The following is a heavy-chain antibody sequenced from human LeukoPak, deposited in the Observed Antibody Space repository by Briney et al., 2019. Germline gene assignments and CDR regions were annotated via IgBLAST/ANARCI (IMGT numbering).Heavy chain of an antibody. CDR1: GGSFSGYY. Sequence: SETLSLTCAVYGGSFSGYYRSWIRQPPGKGLEWIGEINHSGSTNYNPSLKSRVTISVDTSKNQFSLKLSSVTAADTAVYYCARAHLVLLWFGGRENWFDPWGQGTLVTVSS. D-gene: IGHD3-10*01. V-gene: IGHV4-34*01. J-gene: IGHJ5*02. CDR2: INHSGST. CDR3: ARAHLVLLWFGGRENWFDP.